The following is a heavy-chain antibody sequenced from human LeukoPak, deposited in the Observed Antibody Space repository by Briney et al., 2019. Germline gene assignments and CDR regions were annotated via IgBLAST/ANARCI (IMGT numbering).Heavy chain of an antibody. CDR3: ARDLYSGGWTGSFDI. J-gene: IGHJ3*02. V-gene: IGHV1-2*02. CDR1: GYTFTGYY. D-gene: IGHD6-19*01. Sequence: ASVKVSCKASGYTFTGYYMHWVRQAPGHGLEWMGWINPNSGGTNYAQTFQDRATMTWDTSISTAYMELTRLTSDDTAVYSCARDLYSGGWTGSFDIWGQGTMVTVSS. CDR2: INPNSGGT.